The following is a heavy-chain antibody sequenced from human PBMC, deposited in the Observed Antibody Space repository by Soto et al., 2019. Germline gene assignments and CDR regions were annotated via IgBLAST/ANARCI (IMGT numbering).Heavy chain of an antibody. J-gene: IGHJ5*02. CDR1: GYTFTSYD. CDR3: ARLVVVITGEFGFDP. D-gene: IGHD3-22*01. V-gene: IGHV1-8*01. Sequence: QVPLVQSGAEVKKPGASVKVSCKASGYTFTSYDINWVRQATGQGLEWMGWMNPNSGNTGYAQKFQGRVTMTRNTSISTAYMELSSLRSEDTAVYYCARLVVVITGEFGFDPWGQGTLVTVSS. CDR2: MNPNSGNT.